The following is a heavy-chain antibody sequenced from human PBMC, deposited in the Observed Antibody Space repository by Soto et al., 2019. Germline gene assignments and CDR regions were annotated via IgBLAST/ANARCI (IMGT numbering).Heavy chain of an antibody. CDR3: ARLLTTVTTGYYYYNMDV. CDR1: GGSISSYY. Sequence: QVQLQESGPGLVKPSETLSLTCTVSGGSISSYYWSWIRQPPGKGLEWIGYIYYSGSTNYNPSLKSRVTISVDTSKNQFSLKLSSVTAADTAVYYCARLLTTVTTGYYYYNMDVWGKGTTVTVSS. V-gene: IGHV4-59*08. CDR2: IYYSGST. J-gene: IGHJ6*03. D-gene: IGHD4-17*01.